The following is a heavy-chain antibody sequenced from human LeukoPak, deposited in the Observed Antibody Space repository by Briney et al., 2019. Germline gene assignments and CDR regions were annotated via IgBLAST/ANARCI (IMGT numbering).Heavy chain of an antibody. Sequence: PGGSLRLSCAASGFTFSSYWMSWVRQAPGKGLEWVANIKQDGSEKYYVDSVKGRFTISRDNAKNSLYLQMNSLRAEDTAVYYCATTSGIGYCSGGSCSIWGQGTLVTGSS. CDR2: IKQDGSEK. V-gene: IGHV3-7*01. CDR1: GFTFSSYW. D-gene: IGHD2-15*01. CDR3: ATTSGIGYCSGGSCSI. J-gene: IGHJ4*02.